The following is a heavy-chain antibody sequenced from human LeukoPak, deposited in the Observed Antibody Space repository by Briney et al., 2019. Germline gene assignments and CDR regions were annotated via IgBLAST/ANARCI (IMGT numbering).Heavy chain of an antibody. Sequence: ASVKVSCKASGYTFTSYYMHWVRQASGQGLEWMGIINPSGGSTSYAQKFQGRVTMTRDTSTSTVYMELSSLRSEDTAVYYCARTTREIYDILTGYYTFDYWGQGTLVTVSS. V-gene: IGHV1-46*01. CDR3: ARTTREIYDILTGYYTFDY. D-gene: IGHD3-9*01. J-gene: IGHJ4*02. CDR2: INPSGGST. CDR1: GYTFTSYY.